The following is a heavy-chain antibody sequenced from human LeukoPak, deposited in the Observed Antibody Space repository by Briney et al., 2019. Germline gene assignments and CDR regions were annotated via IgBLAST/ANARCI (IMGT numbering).Heavy chain of an antibody. V-gene: IGHV3-7*01. CDR1: GFTFSDYW. Sequence: GGSLRLSCAASGFTFSDYWMAWVRQSPGKGLEWVANIKQDGNERNYVDSVRGRSTISRDNAKSSLFLQMSSLRVDDTAVYYCARDQGGALDYWGQGSLVTVSS. CDR3: ARDQGGALDY. J-gene: IGHJ4*02. D-gene: IGHD4-17*01. CDR2: IKQDGNER.